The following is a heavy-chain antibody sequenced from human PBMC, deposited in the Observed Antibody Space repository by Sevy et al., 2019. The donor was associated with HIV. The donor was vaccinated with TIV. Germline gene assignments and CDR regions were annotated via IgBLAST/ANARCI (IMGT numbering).Heavy chain of an antibody. Sequence: ASVKVSCKASGGTFSSYAISWVRQAPGQGLEWMGGIIPIFGTANYAQKFQGRVTITADKSTSTAYMQLSSLRSEDTAVYYCALAVEMATIVGEDAFDIWGQGTMVTVSS. CDR2: IIPIFGTA. CDR3: ALAVEMATIVGEDAFDI. J-gene: IGHJ3*02. CDR1: GGTFSSYA. V-gene: IGHV1-69*06. D-gene: IGHD5-12*01.